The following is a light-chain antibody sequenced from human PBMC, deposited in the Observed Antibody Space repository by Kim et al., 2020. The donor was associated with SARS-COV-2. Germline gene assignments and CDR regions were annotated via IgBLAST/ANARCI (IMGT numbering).Light chain of an antibody. CDR3: QQYSDDRT. J-gene: IGKJ1*01. CDR1: QSISSR. V-gene: IGKV1-5*01. Sequence: GDRVTITCRASQSISSRLXWYQQKPGMAPKLLIYDASSLETGVPSRFSGSGSGTEFTLTISSLQPDDLATYYCQQYSDDRTFGQ. CDR2: DAS.